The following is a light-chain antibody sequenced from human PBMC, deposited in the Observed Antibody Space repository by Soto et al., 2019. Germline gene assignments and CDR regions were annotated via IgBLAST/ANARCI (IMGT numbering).Light chain of an antibody. V-gene: IGKV3-11*01. CDR2: DAS. CDR1: QSVSSY. Sequence: PGERATLSCRASQSVSSYFAWYQQKPGQAPRLLIYDASTRAAGIPARFSGSGSGTDFTLTISSLEPEDFAVYYCPQRSDWPLPFGGGTKVEIK. CDR3: PQRSDWPLP. J-gene: IGKJ4*01.